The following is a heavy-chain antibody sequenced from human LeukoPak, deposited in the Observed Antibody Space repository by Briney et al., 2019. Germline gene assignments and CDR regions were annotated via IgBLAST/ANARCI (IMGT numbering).Heavy chain of an antibody. Sequence: PGGSLRLSCAASGFTVSSNYMSWVRLAPGKGLEWVSVIYSGGSTYYADSVKGRFTISRDHSKNTLYLQMNSLRAEDTAVYYCARITYGDFVYYYYMDVWGKGTTVTVSS. CDR1: GFTVSSNY. D-gene: IGHD4-17*01. V-gene: IGHV3-53*01. CDR3: ARITYGDFVYYYYMDV. J-gene: IGHJ6*03. CDR2: IYSGGST.